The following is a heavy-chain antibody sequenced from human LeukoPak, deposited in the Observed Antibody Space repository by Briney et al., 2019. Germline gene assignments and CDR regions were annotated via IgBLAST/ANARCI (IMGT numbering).Heavy chain of an antibody. CDR3: AKHGSVTTAFYYHMDV. J-gene: IGHJ6*03. D-gene: IGHD4-11*01. Sequence: GGSLRLSCAASGFTLSIYAMSWVRQAPGKGLEWVSVISGSGGSTYCADSVKGRFTISRDNSNNTLYLQMNSLKAEDTAVYYCAKHGSVTTAFYYHMDVWGKGTTVTVSS. CDR1: GFTLSIYA. V-gene: IGHV3-23*01. CDR2: ISGSGGST.